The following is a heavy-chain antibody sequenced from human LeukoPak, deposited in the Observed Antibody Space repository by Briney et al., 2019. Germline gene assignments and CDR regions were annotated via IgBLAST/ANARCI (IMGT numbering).Heavy chain of an antibody. J-gene: IGHJ4*02. D-gene: IGHD6-19*01. Sequence: PGGSLRLSCAASGFTFDDHGMSWVRQAPGKGLEWVSGINWNGGSTGYADSVKGRFTISRDNARSSLYLQMNSVRAEDTALYYCARDLGSGWTRFDYWGQGTLVTVSS. CDR1: GFTFDDHG. CDR2: INWNGGST. V-gene: IGHV3-20*04. CDR3: ARDLGSGWTRFDY.